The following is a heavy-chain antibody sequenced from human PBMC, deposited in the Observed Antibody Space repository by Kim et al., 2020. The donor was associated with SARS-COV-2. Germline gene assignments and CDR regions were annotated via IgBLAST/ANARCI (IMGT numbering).Heavy chain of an antibody. J-gene: IGHJ6*02. CDR1: GFTFSSYA. D-gene: IGHD5-12*01. Sequence: GGSLRLSCAASGFTFSSYAMSWVRQAPGKGLEWVSAISGSGGSTYYADSVKGRFTISRDNSKNTLYLQMNSLRAEDTAVYYCAKVRARLRGYYYHGMDVWGQGTTVTVSS. CDR3: AKVRARLRGYYYHGMDV. CDR2: ISGSGGST. V-gene: IGHV3-23*01.